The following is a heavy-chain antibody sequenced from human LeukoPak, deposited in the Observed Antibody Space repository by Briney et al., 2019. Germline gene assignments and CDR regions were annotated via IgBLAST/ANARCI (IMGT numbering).Heavy chain of an antibody. V-gene: IGHV3-21*01. Sequence: GGSLRLSCAASGFTFSGYHMNWVRQAPGKGLEWVSSISSSSNHIYYADSVKGRFTISRDNAKNSVDLQMNSLRAEDTAVYYCARGLCGGDCYDYWGQGTLVTVSS. J-gene: IGHJ4*02. CDR2: ISSSSNHI. D-gene: IGHD2-21*01. CDR1: GFTFSGYH. CDR3: ARGLCGGDCYDY.